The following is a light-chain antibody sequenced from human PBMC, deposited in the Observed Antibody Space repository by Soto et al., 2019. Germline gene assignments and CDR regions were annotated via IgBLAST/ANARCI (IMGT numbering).Light chain of an antibody. CDR3: QQSYSTHPKT. Sequence: DIQMTQSPSSLSASVGDRVTITCRASQSISSYLNWYQQKPGKAPKLLIYAASSLQSGVPSRFSGSGSGTDFTLTISSLQPEDFATYYCQQSYSTHPKTFGQGTKVDIK. V-gene: IGKV1-39*01. J-gene: IGKJ1*01. CDR2: AAS. CDR1: QSISSY.